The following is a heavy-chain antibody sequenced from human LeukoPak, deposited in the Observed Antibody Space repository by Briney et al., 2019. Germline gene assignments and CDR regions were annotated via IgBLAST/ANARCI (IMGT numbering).Heavy chain of an antibody. CDR2: INHSGST. CDR3: ALVGGIAARFDY. J-gene: IGHJ4*02. D-gene: IGHD6-13*01. CDR1: GGSFSGYY. Sequence: MTSETLSLTCAVYGGSFSGYYWSWIRQPPGKGLEWIGEINHSGSTNYNPSLKSRVTIAVDTPNNQFSLELTAMTGHDTALLYYALVGGIAARFDYWGQGTLVTVSS. V-gene: IGHV4-34*01.